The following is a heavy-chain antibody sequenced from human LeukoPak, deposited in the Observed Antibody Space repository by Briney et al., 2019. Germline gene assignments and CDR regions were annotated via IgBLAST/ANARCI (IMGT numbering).Heavy chain of an antibody. J-gene: IGHJ4*02. CDR1: GGSISSYY. CDR2: IYTSGST. V-gene: IGHV4-4*07. D-gene: IGHD3-22*01. Sequence: SETLSLTCTVSGGSISSYYWSCIRQPAGKGLEWIGRIYTSGSTNYHPSLKSRVTMSVDTSKNQFSLTLSSVTAADTAVYYCARTRKDYDSSGYYYFFDYWGEGNLVTVSS. CDR3: ARTRKDYDSSGYYYFFDY.